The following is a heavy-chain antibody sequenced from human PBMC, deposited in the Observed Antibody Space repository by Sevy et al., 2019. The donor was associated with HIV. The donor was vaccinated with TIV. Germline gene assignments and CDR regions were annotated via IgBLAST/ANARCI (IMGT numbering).Heavy chain of an antibody. CDR2: IRYDGSTK. CDR3: AKHRDTLAAAAYLDH. D-gene: IGHD6-13*01. V-gene: IGHV3-30*02. CDR1: GFPFSPYG. J-gene: IGHJ4*02. Sequence: GSLKLPLSTTGFPFSPYGMELVRQGPGKGLEWVAFIRYDGSTKYYADSVKGRFTISRDNSKNMLYLQMNSLRPEDTALYSCAKHRDTLAAAAYLDHWGQGTLVTVSS.